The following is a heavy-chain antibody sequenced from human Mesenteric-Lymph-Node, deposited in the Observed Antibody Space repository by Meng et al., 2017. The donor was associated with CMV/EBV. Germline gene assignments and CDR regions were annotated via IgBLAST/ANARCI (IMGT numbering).Heavy chain of an antibody. CDR3: ATYVRSGTYPYYFCTMDV. CDR2: ISSSSSYI. V-gene: IGHV3-21*01. Sequence: GGSLRLSCAASGFTFSSYSMNWVRQAPGKGLEWVSSISSSSSYIYYADSVKGRFTISRDNAKNSLYLQMNSLRAEDTAVYYCATYVRSGTYPYYFCTMDVWGQGTTVTVSS. J-gene: IGHJ6*02. CDR1: GFTFSSYS. D-gene: IGHD1-26*01.